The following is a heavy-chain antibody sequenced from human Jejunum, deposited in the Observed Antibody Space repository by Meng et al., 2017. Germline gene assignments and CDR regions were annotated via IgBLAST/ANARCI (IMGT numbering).Heavy chain of an antibody. J-gene: IGHJ5*02. D-gene: IGHD1-1*01. CDR3: ARGVNTGSYVYWVDP. CDR1: GDSVSSNTAT. V-gene: IGHV6-1*01. Sequence: SETLSLTCAISGDSVSSNTATWIWIRQSPSRGLEWRGRRYYRSTWYEDYALSVKSRITLNPDTTTNQFSLQLTSVTPEDTDVYYCARGVNTGSYVYWVDPWGQGTLVTVSS. CDR2: RYYRSTWYE.